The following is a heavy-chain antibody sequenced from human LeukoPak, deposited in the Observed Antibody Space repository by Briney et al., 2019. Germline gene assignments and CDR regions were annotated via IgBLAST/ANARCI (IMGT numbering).Heavy chain of an antibody. CDR1: GFSISSYY. Sequence: SETLSLTCTASGFSISSYYWSWVRQPAGKGLEWLGRIYNSGSTNYNPSLKGRVIMLVGKTKNQFSLMLSSVTTADTAVYYCATDYLKVVRAATAPSAGHMDNWGQGTLVTVSS. D-gene: IGHD2-2*01. V-gene: IGHV4-4*07. CDR2: IYNSGST. J-gene: IGHJ4*02. CDR3: ATDYLKVVRAATAPSAGHMDN.